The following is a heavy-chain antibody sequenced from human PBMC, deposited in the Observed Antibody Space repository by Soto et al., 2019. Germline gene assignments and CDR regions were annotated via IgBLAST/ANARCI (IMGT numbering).Heavy chain of an antibody. V-gene: IGHV1-69*12. CDR1: GGTFSSYA. J-gene: IGHJ6*02. CDR2: IIPIFGTA. CDR3: AGPPELTRIYYYYGMDV. D-gene: IGHD1-7*01. Sequence: QVQLVQSGAEVKKPGSSVKVSCKASGGTFSSYAISWVRQAPGQGLEWMGGIIPIFGTANYAQKFQGRVTITADESXSXXYMELSSRRSEDTAVYYCAGPPELTRIYYYYGMDVWGQGTTVTVSS.